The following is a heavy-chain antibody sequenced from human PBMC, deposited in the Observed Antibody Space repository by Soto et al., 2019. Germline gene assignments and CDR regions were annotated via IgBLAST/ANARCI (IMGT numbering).Heavy chain of an antibody. D-gene: IGHD4-17*01. J-gene: IGHJ1*01. V-gene: IGHV3-23*01. CDR3: ARDLHHDYGDSSPLHH. CDR2: ISGSGGST. CDR1: GFTFSSYA. Sequence: PGGSLRLSCAASGFTFSSYAMSWVRQAPGKGLEWVSAISGSGGSTYYADSVKGRFTISRDNSKNTLYLQMGSLRAEDMAVYYCARDLHHDYGDSSPLHHWGQGTLVTVSS.